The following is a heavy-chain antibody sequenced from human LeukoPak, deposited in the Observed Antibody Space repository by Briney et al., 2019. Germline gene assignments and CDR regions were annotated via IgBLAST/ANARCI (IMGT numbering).Heavy chain of an antibody. D-gene: IGHD1-26*01. J-gene: IGHJ4*02. CDR1: AGAISNSSSY. Sequence: SETLSLTCTVSAGAISNSSSYWGWIRQPPGKGLEWIGPVYYTGTTYYNPSLKSRLTISVDSSKNQFSLKLTSMTAADTAVFYCATAYSRSYYYFDYWGQGTLVTVSS. CDR2: VYYTGTT. CDR3: ATAYSRSYYYFDY. V-gene: IGHV4-39*01.